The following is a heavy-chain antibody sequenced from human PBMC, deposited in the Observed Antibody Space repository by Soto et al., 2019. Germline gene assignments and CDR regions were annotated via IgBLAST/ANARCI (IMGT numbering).Heavy chain of an antibody. Sequence: PSETLSLTCAVSGGSISSGGYSWSWIRQPPGKGLEWIGYIYHSGSTYYNPSLKSRVTISVDRSKNQFSLKLSSVTAADTAVYYCARDQGYCSGGSCYRWFDPWGQGTLVTVSS. CDR3: ARDQGYCSGGSCYRWFDP. J-gene: IGHJ5*02. V-gene: IGHV4-30-2*01. CDR1: GGSISSGGYS. CDR2: IYHSGST. D-gene: IGHD2-15*01.